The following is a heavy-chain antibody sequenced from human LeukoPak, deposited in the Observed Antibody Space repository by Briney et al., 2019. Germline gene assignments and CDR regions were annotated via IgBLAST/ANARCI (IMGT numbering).Heavy chain of an antibody. V-gene: IGHV3-30*04. CDR2: ISYDGSNK. Sequence: AGGSLRLSCAASGFTFSSYAMHWVRQAPGKGLEWVAVISYDGSNKYYADSVKGRFTISRDNSKNTLYLQMNSLRAEDTAEYYCARDPEDSSGYYYYFDYWRQGTLVTVSS. J-gene: IGHJ4*02. CDR3: ARDPEDSSGYYYYFDY. D-gene: IGHD3-22*01. CDR1: GFTFSSYA.